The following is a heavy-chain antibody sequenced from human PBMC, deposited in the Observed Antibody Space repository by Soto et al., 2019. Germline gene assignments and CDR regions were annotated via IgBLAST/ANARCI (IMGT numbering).Heavy chain of an antibody. CDR2: IYYSGST. CDR3: ASGRGYDILTGYYPYFDY. CDR1: GGSISSGGYY. V-gene: IGHV4-31*05. Sequence: PSETLSLTCTVSGGSISSGGYYWSWIRQHPGKGLEWIGYIYYSGSTYYNPSLKSRVTISVDTSKNQFSLRAEDTALYYCASGRGYDILTGYYPYFDYWGQGTLVTVSS. D-gene: IGHD3-9*01. J-gene: IGHJ4*02.